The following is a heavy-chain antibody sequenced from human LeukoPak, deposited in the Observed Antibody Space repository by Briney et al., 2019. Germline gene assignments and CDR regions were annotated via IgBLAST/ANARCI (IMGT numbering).Heavy chain of an antibody. V-gene: IGHV3-74*01. CDR3: AREAQGDGYKRGAFGI. Sequence: GGSLRLSCAASGFTFSSYWMHWVRQAPGKGLVWVSRINSDGSSTSYADSVRGRFTISRDNAKNTLYLQMNSLRAEDTAVYYCAREAQGDGYKRGAFGIWGQGTMVTVSS. J-gene: IGHJ3*02. D-gene: IGHD5-24*01. CDR1: GFTFSSYW. CDR2: INSDGSST.